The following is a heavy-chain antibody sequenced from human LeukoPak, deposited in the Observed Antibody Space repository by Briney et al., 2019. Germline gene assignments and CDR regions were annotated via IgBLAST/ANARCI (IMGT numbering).Heavy chain of an antibody. Sequence: SETLSLTCTVSGGSLSSGGYYWSWLRQPPGTGLEWIGYIYYSGSTYYNPSLKSRVTISVDTSKNQFSLKLSSVTAADTAVYYCARESAVTGTTVGFDYWGQGTLVTVSS. V-gene: IGHV4-30-4*01. J-gene: IGHJ4*02. CDR3: ARESAVTGTTVGFDY. CDR2: IYYSGST. CDR1: GGSLSSGGYY. D-gene: IGHD1-20*01.